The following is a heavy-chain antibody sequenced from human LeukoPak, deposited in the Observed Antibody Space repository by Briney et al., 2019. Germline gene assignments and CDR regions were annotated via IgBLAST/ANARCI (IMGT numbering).Heavy chain of an antibody. CDR1: GGSISSGGYS. CDR3: ARYCSGGSCYRDAFDI. CDR2: IYHSGST. D-gene: IGHD2-15*01. Sequence: SETPSLTCAVSGGSISSGGYSWSWIRQPPGKGLEWIGYIYHSGSTYYNPSLKSRVTISVDRSKNQFSLKLSSVTAADTAVYYCARYCSGGSCYRDAFDIWGQGTMVTVSS. J-gene: IGHJ3*02. V-gene: IGHV4-30-2*01.